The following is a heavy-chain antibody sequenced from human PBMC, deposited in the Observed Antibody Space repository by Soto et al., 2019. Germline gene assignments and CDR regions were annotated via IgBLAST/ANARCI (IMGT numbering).Heavy chain of an antibody. CDR2: FDPEDGET. D-gene: IGHD3-3*01. J-gene: IGHJ6*02. V-gene: IGHV1-24*01. CDR3: ATERSGYYTNNYYYYGMDV. CDR1: GYTLTALS. Sequence: ASVKVSCKVSGYTLTALSMRWVRQAPGKGLEWMGGFDPEDGETIYAQKFQGRVTMTEDTSTDTAYMELSSLRSEDTAVYYCATERSGYYTNNYYYYGMDVWGQGTTVTVSS.